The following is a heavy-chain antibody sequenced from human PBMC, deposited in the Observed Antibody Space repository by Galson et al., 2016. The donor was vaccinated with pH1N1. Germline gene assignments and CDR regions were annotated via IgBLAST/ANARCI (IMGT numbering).Heavy chain of an antibody. CDR3: ARVFLEGLYGHSTGVFDY. V-gene: IGHV3-21*01. Sequence: SLRLSCAASGFSFSTYSMNWVRQAPGKGLEWVSYISSSGSYKNYADSVKARFIISRDNAKNSLYLQMNSLRAEDTAVYYCARVFLEGLYGHSTGVFDYWGQGTLVAVSS. D-gene: IGHD2-2*01. J-gene: IGHJ4*02. CDR2: ISSSGSYK. CDR1: GFSFSTYS.